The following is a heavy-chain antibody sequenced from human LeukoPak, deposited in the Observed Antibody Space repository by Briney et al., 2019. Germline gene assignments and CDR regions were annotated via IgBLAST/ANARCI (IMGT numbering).Heavy chain of an antibody. CDR1: GYRFTSYW. Sequence: GGSLKISLKGSGYRFTSYWIGWVRPMPGKGLGWMGIIYPGDSDTIYSPSFQGQVTISADKSISTAYLQWSSLKTSRTAMSYCARRPAADAFEIWGQGTMLTVSS. D-gene: IGHD2-2*01. CDR3: ARRPAADAFEI. V-gene: IGHV5-51*01. J-gene: IGHJ3*02. CDR2: IYPGDSDT.